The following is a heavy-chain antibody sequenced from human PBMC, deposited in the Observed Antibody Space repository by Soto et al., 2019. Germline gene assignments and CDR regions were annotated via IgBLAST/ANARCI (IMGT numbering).Heavy chain of an antibody. J-gene: IGHJ6*02. D-gene: IGHD4-17*01. V-gene: IGHV1-69*02. CDR3: ARYYYSGDYDPLTYPHYYDYYGMDV. CDR2: IIPILGIA. CDR1: GGTFSSYT. Sequence: QVQLVQSGAEVKKPGSSVKVSCKASGGTFSSYTISWVRQAPGQGLEWMGRIIPILGIANYAQKFQGRVTINEDKSTSTAYMALSSLRSEDTAVYYCARYYYSGDYDPLTYPHYYDYYGMDVGGQGTTVTVSS.